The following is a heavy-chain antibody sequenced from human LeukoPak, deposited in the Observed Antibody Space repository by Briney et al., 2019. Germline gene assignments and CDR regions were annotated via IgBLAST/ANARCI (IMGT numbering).Heavy chain of an antibody. CDR1: GFKSSGFE. Sequence: GGPKRLSCAASGFKSSGFEMTWVRQSRGNGLERISHIGNSGNTNHYADAVKGRFTISRDNPKSSLYLQMNSLKAEDTAVYYCARVALETMVRGIIGDFGHWGHGTLVTVSS. J-gene: IGHJ4*01. V-gene: IGHV3-48*03. D-gene: IGHD3-10*01. CDR3: ARVALETMVRGIIGDFGH. CDR2: IGNSGNTN.